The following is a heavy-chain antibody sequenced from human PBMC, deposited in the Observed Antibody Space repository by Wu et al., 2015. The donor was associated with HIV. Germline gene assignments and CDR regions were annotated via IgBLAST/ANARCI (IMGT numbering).Heavy chain of an antibody. CDR1: GGTFSSYA. J-gene: IGHJ4*02. Sequence: QVQLVQSGAEVKKPGSSVKVSCKASGGTFSSYAISWARQAPGQRLEWMGRIIPILGTENYAERFQGRVTIIADESTNTVYMSLSSLRSEDTAVYYCARDECSGGSCPWYFDYWGQGTLVTVSS. CDR3: ARDECSGGSCPWYFDY. V-gene: IGHV1-69*11. CDR2: IIPILGTE. D-gene: IGHD2-15*01.